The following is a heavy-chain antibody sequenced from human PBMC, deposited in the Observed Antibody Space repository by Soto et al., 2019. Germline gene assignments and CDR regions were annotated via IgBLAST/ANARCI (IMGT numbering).Heavy chain of an antibody. CDR3: ASTSAGWEPLYYY. Sequence: EVQLVESGGGLVQPGGSLRLSCAASGFTFSSYSMNWVRQAPGKGLEWVSYISSSSSTIYYADSVKGRFTISRDNAKNSLYLQMNSLRAEDTAVYYCASTSAGWEPLYYYWGQGTLVTVSS. D-gene: IGHD1-26*01. CDR1: GFTFSSYS. V-gene: IGHV3-48*01. J-gene: IGHJ4*02. CDR2: ISSSSSTI.